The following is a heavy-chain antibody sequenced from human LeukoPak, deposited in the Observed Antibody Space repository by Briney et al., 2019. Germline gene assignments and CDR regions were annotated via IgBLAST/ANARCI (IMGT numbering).Heavy chain of an antibody. CDR3: STAPAALDY. CDR1: GLTVSSNY. D-gene: IGHD2-2*01. Sequence: GGSLRLSCAASGLTVSSNYMSWVRQAPGKGLEWVGRIKSKTDGGTTDYAAPVKDRFIISRDDSKNTLYLQMNSLKTEDTAMYFCSTAPAALDYWGQGTLVTVSS. V-gene: IGHV3-15*01. J-gene: IGHJ4*02. CDR2: IKSKTDGGTT.